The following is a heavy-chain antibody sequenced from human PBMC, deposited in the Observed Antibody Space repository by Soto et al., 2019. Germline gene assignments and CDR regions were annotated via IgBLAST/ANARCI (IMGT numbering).Heavy chain of an antibody. CDR3: ARARGYSYGRLDY. Sequence: SETLSLTCTVSGVSVSGNVYWSWIRQPPGKGLEWIGCTYYRGGARYSPSLKSRVSISVDTSKNQFSLRLNSVTATDTAVYYCARARGYSYGRLDYWGQGTLVTVSS. CDR2: TYYRGGA. V-gene: IGHV4-61*01. D-gene: IGHD5-18*01. J-gene: IGHJ4*02. CDR1: GVSVSGNVY.